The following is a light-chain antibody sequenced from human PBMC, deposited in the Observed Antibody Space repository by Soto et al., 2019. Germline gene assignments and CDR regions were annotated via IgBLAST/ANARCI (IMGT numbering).Light chain of an antibody. J-gene: IGKJ2*01. CDR2: AAS. Sequence: DIQMTQSPSSLSASVGDRVTITGRTSPIISSYLNWYQQKPGKAPNLLIYAASSLQSGVPSRFSGSGSGTDFTLTISSLQPEHFATYYCQQSYSTPYTFGQGTKLKI. CDR3: QQSYSTPYT. V-gene: IGKV1-39*01. CDR1: PIISSY.